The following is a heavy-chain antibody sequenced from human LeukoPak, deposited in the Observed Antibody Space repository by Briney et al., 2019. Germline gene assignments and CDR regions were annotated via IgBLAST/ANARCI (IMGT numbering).Heavy chain of an antibody. J-gene: IGHJ5*02. CDR3: ARDGWFGDYNWFDP. CDR1: GFTFSSYS. Sequence: GESLRLSCAASGFTFSSYSMNWVRQAPGKGLEWVSYISSASNTIFYADSVKGRFTISRDNAKNSLYLQMNSLRAEDTAMYYCARDGWFGDYNWFDPWGQGTLVTVSS. V-gene: IGHV3-48*01. CDR2: ISSASNTI. D-gene: IGHD3-10*01.